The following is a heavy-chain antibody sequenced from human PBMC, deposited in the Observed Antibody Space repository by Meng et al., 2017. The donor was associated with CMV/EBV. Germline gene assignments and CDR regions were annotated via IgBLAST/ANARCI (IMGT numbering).Heavy chain of an antibody. J-gene: IGHJ3*02. CDR1: GYTFTSYY. CDR2: INPSGGST. D-gene: IGHD2-2*02. CDR3: ARPTCSTSCYSLNDAFDI. V-gene: IGHV1-46*01. Sequence: ASVKVSCKASGYTFTSYYMHWVRQAPGQGLEWMGIINPSGGSTSYAQKFQGRVTMTRDTSTSRVYMELSSLRSEDTAVYYCARPTCSTSCYSLNDAFDIWGQGTMVTVSS.